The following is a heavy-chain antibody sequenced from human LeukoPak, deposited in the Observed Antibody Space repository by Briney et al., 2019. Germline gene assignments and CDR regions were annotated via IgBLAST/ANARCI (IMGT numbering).Heavy chain of an antibody. V-gene: IGHV3-23*01. J-gene: IGHJ4*02. CDR2: ITYSSGYT. CDR3: AKDSSDLGGSGSNNYFDC. Sequence: GGSLRLSCAASGFTFSSYDMSWVRQAPGKGLEWVSGITYSSGYTYYADSVKGRFTISRDNSRNTLYLQMNSLRAEDTAVYYCAKDSSDLGGSGSNNYFDCWGQGTLATVSS. CDR1: GFTFSSYD. D-gene: IGHD3-10*01.